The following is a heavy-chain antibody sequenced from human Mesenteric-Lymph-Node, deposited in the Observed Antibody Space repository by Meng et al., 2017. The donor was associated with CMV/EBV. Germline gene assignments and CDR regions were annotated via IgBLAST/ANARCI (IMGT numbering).Heavy chain of an antibody. CDR2: MRYDGQNE. Sequence: GGSLRLSCVASGFAFSTYNMNWFRQAPGKGLEWVASMRYDGQNEYYLDSVRGRFTTSRDNSKNTLYLQMNSLRAEDTAVYYCARGPRVTMVRGAQLGEDYWGQGTLVTVSS. CDR1: GFAFSTYN. D-gene: IGHD3-10*01. J-gene: IGHJ4*02. V-gene: IGHV3-30*02. CDR3: ARGPRVTMVRGAQLGEDY.